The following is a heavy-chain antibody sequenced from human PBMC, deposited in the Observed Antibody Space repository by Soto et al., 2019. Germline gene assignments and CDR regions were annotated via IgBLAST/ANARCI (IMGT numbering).Heavy chain of an antibody. J-gene: IGHJ4*02. CDR1: GYPFSAFD. CDR2: MNPDSSDT. V-gene: IGHV1-8*01. Sequence: QVQLVQSGAEVKKPGASVKVSCEASGYPFSAFDINWVRQAGGQGLEWMGWMNPDSSDTAFAQRFQDRITMTRSTSISTAYMELSRLTSDDTAVYFCVRQPGGVATPGDDYWGQGTLVTVSS. D-gene: IGHD2-15*01. CDR3: VRQPGGVATPGDDY.